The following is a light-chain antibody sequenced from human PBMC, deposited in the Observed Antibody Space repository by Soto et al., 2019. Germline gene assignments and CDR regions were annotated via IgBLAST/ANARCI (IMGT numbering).Light chain of an antibody. CDR3: QQYGSSPLT. J-gene: IGKJ4*01. CDR2: GAS. V-gene: IGKV3-20*01. CDR1: QSVNNNY. Sequence: EIVLTQFPGTLSLSPGERATLSCRASQSVNNNYLAWYQHKPGQAPRLLIFGASRRATVIPDRFSGSGSGTDFTLTITRLETEDFAVYFCQQYGSSPLTFGGGTKVEIK.